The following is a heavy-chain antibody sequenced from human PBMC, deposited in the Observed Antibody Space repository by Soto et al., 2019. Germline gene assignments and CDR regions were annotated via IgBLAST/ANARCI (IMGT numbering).Heavy chain of an antibody. CDR3: AGEPFHGYYGLGDKGYYGMDV. Sequence: QVQLQESGPGLVKPSETLSLTCTVSGGSISSYYWSWIRQPPGKGLEWIGYIYYSGSTNYNPSLKSRVTMSVDTSKNQFSLKLSSVTAADTAVYYCAGEPFHGYYGLGDKGYYGMDVWGQGTTVTVSS. J-gene: IGHJ6*02. CDR1: GGSISSYY. D-gene: IGHD3-10*01. V-gene: IGHV4-59*01. CDR2: IYYSGST.